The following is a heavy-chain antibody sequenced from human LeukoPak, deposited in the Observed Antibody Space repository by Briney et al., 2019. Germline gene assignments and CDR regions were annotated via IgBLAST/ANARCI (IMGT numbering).Heavy chain of an antibody. CDR3: ARESIEGATGAFHI. V-gene: IGHV3-64*01. Sequence: PGGSLRLSCAASGFTFSSYAMHWVRQAPGKGLEYVSAISSNGDSTYYANSVKGRFTISRDNSKNTLYLQMGSLRAEDMAVYYCARESIEGATGAFHIWGQGTMVTVSS. D-gene: IGHD1-26*01. J-gene: IGHJ3*02. CDR2: ISSNGDST. CDR1: GFTFSSYA.